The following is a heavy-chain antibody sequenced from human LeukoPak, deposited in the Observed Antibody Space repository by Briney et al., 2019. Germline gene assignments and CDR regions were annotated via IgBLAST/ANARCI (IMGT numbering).Heavy chain of an antibody. V-gene: IGHV4-59*01. CDR1: GGSISTYY. CDR2: MYYSGST. J-gene: IGHJ6*03. CDR3: ARGSVGASTDYYYYYMDV. Sequence: SETLSLTCTVSGGSISTYYWSWIRQPPGKGLEWIGYMYYSGSTNYNPSLRSRATISVDPSKNQFPLTLSSVTAADTAVYYCARGSVGASTDYYYYYMDVWGKGTPVTVSS. D-gene: IGHD1-26*01.